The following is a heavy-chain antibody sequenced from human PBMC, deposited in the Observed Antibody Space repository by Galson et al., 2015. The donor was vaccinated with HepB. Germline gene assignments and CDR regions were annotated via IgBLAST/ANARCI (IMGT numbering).Heavy chain of an antibody. V-gene: IGHV3-23*01. CDR2: ISGSGGST. D-gene: IGHD3-10*01. CDR3: TTTVRGARNDAFDI. J-gene: IGHJ3*02. CDR1: GFTFSSYA. Sequence: SLRLSCAASGFTFSSYAMSWVRQAPGKGLEWVSTISGSGGSTYYADSVKGRFTISRDNSKNSLYLQMNSLRAEDTAVYYCTTTVRGARNDAFDIWGQGTLVTVSS.